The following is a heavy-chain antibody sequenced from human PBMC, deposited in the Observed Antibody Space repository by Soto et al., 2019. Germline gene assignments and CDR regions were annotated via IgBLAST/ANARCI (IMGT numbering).Heavy chain of an antibody. CDR1: GGSISSGGYY. Sequence: SETLSLTCTVSGGSISSGGYYWSWIRQHPGKGLEWIGYIYYSGSTYYNPSLKSRVTISVDTSKNQFSLKLSSVTAADTAVYYCASSIYCGGDCRYGMDVWGQGTTVTVSS. J-gene: IGHJ6*02. CDR3: ASSIYCGGDCRYGMDV. CDR2: IYYSGST. V-gene: IGHV4-31*03. D-gene: IGHD2-21*02.